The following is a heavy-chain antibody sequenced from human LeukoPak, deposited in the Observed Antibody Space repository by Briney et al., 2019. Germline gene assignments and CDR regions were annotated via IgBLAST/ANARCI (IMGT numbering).Heavy chain of an antibody. J-gene: IGHJ1*01. CDR1: GGSISSGDYY. CDR2: IYHSGST. Sequence: PSQTLSLTCTVSGGSISSGDYYRSWIRQPPGKGLEWIGYIYHSGSTYYNPSLKSRVTISVDRSKNQFSLKLSSVTAADTAVYYCAMGYCSSTSCYTGLGYFQHWGQGTLVTVSS. D-gene: IGHD2-2*02. CDR3: AMGYCSSTSCYTGLGYFQH. V-gene: IGHV4-30-4*01.